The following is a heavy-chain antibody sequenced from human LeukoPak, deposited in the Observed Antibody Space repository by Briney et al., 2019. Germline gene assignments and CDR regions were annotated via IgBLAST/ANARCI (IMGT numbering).Heavy chain of an antibody. CDR2: IYTSGST. D-gene: IGHD3-3*01. Sequence: SETLSLTCTVSGGSISYYWSWIRQPAGKGLEWIGRIYTSGSTTYNPSLKSRVTMSIDTSKNQFSLKLSSVTAADTAVYYCARGFTYYDFWSGYYMGRWRSGYFDYWGQGTLVTVSS. V-gene: IGHV4-4*07. CDR3: ARGFTYYDFWSGYYMGRWRSGYFDY. J-gene: IGHJ4*02. CDR1: GGSISYY.